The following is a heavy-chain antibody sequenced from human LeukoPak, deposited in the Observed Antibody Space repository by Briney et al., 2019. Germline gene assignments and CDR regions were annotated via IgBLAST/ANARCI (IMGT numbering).Heavy chain of an antibody. CDR1: GASVGSAGYY. V-gene: IGHV4-61*08. CDR3: ARTQSQSGSYRYYFGY. D-gene: IGHD1-26*01. CDR2: VYYISNT. J-gene: IGHJ4*02. Sequence: SETLSLTCTVSGASVGSAGYYWSWIRQPPGGGLEWIGYVYYISNTNYNPSLKSRVTMSVNPSENQFPLKLNSVTAADTAMYYCARTQSQSGSYRYYFGYWGQGTLVIVSS.